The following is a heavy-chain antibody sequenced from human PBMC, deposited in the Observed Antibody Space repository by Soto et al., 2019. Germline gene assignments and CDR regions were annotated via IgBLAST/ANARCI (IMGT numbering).Heavy chain of an antibody. CDR2: ISYDGTEE. V-gene: IGHV3-30*18. Sequence: GGSLRLSCAASGFTFSSFGMHWVRQAPGKGLEWVAVISYDGTEEKYADSVKGRATVSRDNSKHTVYLQMNRLRGDDSAIYYCAKGRFDVVTISPFEHWGQGTLVTVSS. CDR1: GFTFSSFG. CDR3: AKGRFDVVTISPFEH. J-gene: IGHJ4*01. D-gene: IGHD3-3*02.